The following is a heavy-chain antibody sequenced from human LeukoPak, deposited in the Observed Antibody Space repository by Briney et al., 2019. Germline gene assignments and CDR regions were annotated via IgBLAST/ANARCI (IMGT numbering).Heavy chain of an antibody. CDR2: IWYDGSNK. V-gene: IGHV3-33*08. CDR1: GFPFSSYW. CDR3: ARVVAAAEYNWFDP. D-gene: IGHD6-13*01. J-gene: IGHJ5*02. Sequence: PGGSLRLSCVASGFPFSSYWMTWVRQAPGKGLEWVAVIWYDGSNKYYADSVKGRFTISRDNSKNTLYLQMNSLRAEDTAVYYCARVVAAAEYNWFDPWGQGTLVTVSS.